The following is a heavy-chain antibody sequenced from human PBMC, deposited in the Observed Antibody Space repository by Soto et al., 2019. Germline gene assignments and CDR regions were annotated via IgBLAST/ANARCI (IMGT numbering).Heavy chain of an antibody. D-gene: IGHD2-21*02. CDR1: GGSISSGGYY. CDR2: IYYSGST. V-gene: IGHV4-31*03. CDR3: ARGAPVVVTAMGWFDP. J-gene: IGHJ5*02. Sequence: SETLSLTCTVSGGSISSGGYYWSWIRQHPGKGLEWIGYIYYSGSTYYNPSLKSRVTISVDTSKNQSSLKLSSVTAADTAVYYCARGAPVVVTAMGWFDPWGQGTLVTVSS.